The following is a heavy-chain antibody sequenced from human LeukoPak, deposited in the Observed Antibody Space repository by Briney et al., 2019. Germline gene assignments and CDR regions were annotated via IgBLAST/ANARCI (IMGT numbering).Heavy chain of an antibody. D-gene: IGHD3-22*01. CDR2: ISSSSSYT. J-gene: IGHJ5*02. V-gene: IGHV3-11*05. CDR3: ARVGLRYYYDSSGYLFWFDP. Sequence: GESLKISCAASGFTFSDYYMSWIRQAPGKGLEWVSYISSSSSYTNYADSVKGRFTISRDNAKNSLYLQMNSLRAEDTAVYYCARVGLRYYYDSSGYLFWFDPWGQGTLVTVSS. CDR1: GFTFSDYY.